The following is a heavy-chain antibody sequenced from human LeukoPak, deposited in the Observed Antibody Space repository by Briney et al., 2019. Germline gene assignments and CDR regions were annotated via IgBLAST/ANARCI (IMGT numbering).Heavy chain of an antibody. V-gene: IGHV3-23*01. CDR1: GFTFSSYA. CDR2: ISNSGGST. D-gene: IGHD3-22*01. Sequence: GGSLRPSCAASGFTFSSYAMSWVRQGPGKGLEWVSAISNSGGSTYYADSVKGRFTISKDNSKNTLYLEMNSLSAEDTAVYYCAKKASSGYYYAFDYWGQGTLVTVSS. J-gene: IGHJ4*02. CDR3: AKKASSGYYYAFDY.